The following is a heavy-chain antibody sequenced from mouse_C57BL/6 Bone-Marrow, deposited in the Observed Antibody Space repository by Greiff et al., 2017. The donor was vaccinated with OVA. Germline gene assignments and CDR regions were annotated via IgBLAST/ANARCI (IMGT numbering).Heavy chain of an antibody. J-gene: IGHJ2*01. CDR1: GFTFSSYA. V-gene: IGHV5-4*01. CDR2: ISDGGSYT. D-gene: IGHD1-1*01. CDR3: AREGLLGYYFDY. Sequence: EVKLEESGGGLVKPGGSLKLSCAASGFTFSSYAMSWVRQTPEKRLEWVATISDGGSYTYYPDNVKGRFTISRDNAKNNLYLQMRHLKSEDTAMYYCAREGLLGYYFDYWGQGTTLTVSS.